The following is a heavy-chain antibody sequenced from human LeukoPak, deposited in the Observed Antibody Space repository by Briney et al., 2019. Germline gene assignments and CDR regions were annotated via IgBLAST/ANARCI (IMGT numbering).Heavy chain of an antibody. CDR3: ARDFRDYFFYY. V-gene: IGHV1-2*02. J-gene: IGHJ4*02. CDR2: IYPNSGDT. CDR1: GYTFTDFH. Sequence: ASVKVSCKASGYTFTDFHIHWVRQAPGQGLEWMGRIYPNSGDTNYAQRFQGRVTMTRDTSISAAYMELSRLTSDDTAVYYCARDFRDYFFYYWGQGTLVTVSS.